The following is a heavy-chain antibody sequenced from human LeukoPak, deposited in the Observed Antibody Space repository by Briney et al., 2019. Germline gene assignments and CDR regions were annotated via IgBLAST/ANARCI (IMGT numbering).Heavy chain of an antibody. CDR3: ARGGVVASPIDY. CDR1: GFTFSSYG. CDR2: IRYDGSNK. J-gene: IGHJ4*02. Sequence: GGSLRLSCAASGFTFSSYGMHWVRQAPGKGLGWVAFIRYDGSNKYYADSVKGRFTISRDNAKNSLYLQMNSLRAEDTAVYYCARGGVVASPIDYWGQGTLVTVSS. D-gene: IGHD2-15*01. V-gene: IGHV3-30*02.